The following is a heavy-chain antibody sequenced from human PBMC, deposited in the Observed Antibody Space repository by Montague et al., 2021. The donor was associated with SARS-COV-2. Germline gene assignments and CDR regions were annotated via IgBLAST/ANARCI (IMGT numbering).Heavy chain of an antibody. CDR2: IDHSGNT. CDR3: ARRGRKLLPVATTIGGFDI. CDR1: GGSFSTYY. Sequence: SETLSLTCAVYGGSFSTYYWAWIRQSPGKGLEWIGNIDHSGNTYYNPSLKSRVTISVDTSKNHFSLKLSSVTAADTAVYYCARRGRKLLPVATTIGGFDIWGQGTMVTVSS. V-gene: IGHV4-34*01. D-gene: IGHD5-12*01. J-gene: IGHJ3*02.